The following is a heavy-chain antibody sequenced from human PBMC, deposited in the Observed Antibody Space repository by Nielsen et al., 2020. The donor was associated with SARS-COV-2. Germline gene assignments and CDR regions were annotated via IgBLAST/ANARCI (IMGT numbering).Heavy chain of an antibody. V-gene: IGHV7-4-1*02. Sequence: ASVKVSCKASGYTFTSYAMNWVRQAPGQGLEWMGWINTNTGNPTYAQGFTGRFVFSLDTSVSTAYLQIRSLKAEDTAVYYCARVVMYYYGSGSYNWFDPWGQGTLVTVSS. J-gene: IGHJ5*02. D-gene: IGHD3-10*01. CDR1: GYTFTSYA. CDR3: ARVVMYYYGSGSYNWFDP. CDR2: INTNTGNP.